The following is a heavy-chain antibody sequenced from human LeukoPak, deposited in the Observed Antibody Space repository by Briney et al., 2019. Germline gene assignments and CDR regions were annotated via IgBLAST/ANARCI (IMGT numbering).Heavy chain of an antibody. D-gene: IGHD2-15*01. V-gene: IGHV3-7*01. CDR2: INQGGSEK. J-gene: IGHJ4*02. Sequence: GGSLRLSCAASGFTFSTYWMSLVRQAPGKGLEWVANINQGGSEKYYVDSVKGRFTISRDNAKNSLDLQVNSLRVEDTAVYLCARGYCSGGSCYGGGFDYWGQGTLVTVSS. CDR3: ARGYCSGGSCYGGGFDY. CDR1: GFTFSTYW.